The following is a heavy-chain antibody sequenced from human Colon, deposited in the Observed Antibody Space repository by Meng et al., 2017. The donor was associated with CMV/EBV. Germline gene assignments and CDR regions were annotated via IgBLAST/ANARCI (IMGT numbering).Heavy chain of an antibody. V-gene: IGHV1-2*02. J-gene: IGHJ4*02. CDR2: INPNSGGT. CDR1: GYRFTAYY. Sequence: SGGEVNMTVASRKVSCKASGYRFTAYYIHWVLQAPGQGLEWMGWINPNSGGTNYAQKFQGRVTITRDTSISTAYMELSSLRSGDTAVYYCTRKTPSPFYFDYWGQGTLVTVSS. CDR3: TRKTPSPFYFDY.